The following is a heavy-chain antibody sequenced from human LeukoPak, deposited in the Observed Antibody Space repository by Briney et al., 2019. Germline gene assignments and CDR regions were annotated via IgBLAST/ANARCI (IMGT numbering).Heavy chain of an antibody. CDR2: IIPIFGTA. V-gene: IGHV1-69*13. D-gene: IGHD3-22*01. CDR1: GGTFSSYA. Sequence: ASVKVSCKASGGTFSSYAISWLRQAPGQGLEWMGGIIPIFGTANYAQKFQGRVTITADETTSTAYMELSSLRSEDTAVYYCARDRREYYDSSGYFDYWGQGTLVTVSS. CDR3: ARDRREYYDSSGYFDY. J-gene: IGHJ4*02.